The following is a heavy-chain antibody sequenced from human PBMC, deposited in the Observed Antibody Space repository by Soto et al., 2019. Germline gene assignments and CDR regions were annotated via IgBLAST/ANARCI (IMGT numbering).Heavy chain of an antibody. V-gene: IGHV4-4*07. Sequence: SETLSLTCTVSGAYISDFSWSWIRQPAGKGLEWIGRITVNGNTQYNPSFRSRVTMSMDTSRNQFSLNLQSATAADTALYYCARESGENWTYEAHWGQGTLVTVSS. CDR1: GAYISDFS. J-gene: IGHJ1*01. CDR2: ITVNGNT. CDR3: ARESGENWTYEAH. D-gene: IGHD1-7*01.